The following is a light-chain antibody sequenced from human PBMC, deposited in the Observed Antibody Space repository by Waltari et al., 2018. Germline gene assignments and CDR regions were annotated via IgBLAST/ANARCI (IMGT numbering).Light chain of an antibody. J-gene: IGLJ2*01. V-gene: IGLV2-14*01. CDR3: SSYTSSTTLEGV. CDR1: RRDVRGYHY. CDR2: EVR. Sequence: QSALTQPASAPGSPGQSIPISCTGTRRDVRGYHYVSWYQQHPGKAPKIMIYEVRNRPSGVSHRFSGSKSGNTASLTISGLQAEDEADYYCSSYTSSTTLEGVFGGGTKLTVL.